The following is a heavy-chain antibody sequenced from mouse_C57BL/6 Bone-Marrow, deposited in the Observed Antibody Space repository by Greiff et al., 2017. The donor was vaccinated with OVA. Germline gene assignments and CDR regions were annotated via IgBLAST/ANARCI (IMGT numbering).Heavy chain of an antibody. CDR1: GYTFTSYD. D-gene: IGHD2-4*01. CDR3: ARWEDYAWFAY. J-gene: IGHJ3*01. V-gene: IGHV1-85*01. Sequence: QVQLQQSGPELVKPGASVKLSCKASGYTFTSYDINWVKQRPGQGLEWIGWIYPRDGSTKYNQKFKGQATLTVDTSSSTACMELHSLTSEDSAVYFCARWEDYAWFAYWGQGTLVTVSA. CDR2: IYPRDGST.